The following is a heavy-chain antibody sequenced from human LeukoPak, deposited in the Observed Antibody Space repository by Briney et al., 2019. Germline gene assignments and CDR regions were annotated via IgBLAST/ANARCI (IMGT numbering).Heavy chain of an antibody. D-gene: IGHD4-23*01. V-gene: IGHV1-8*02. CDR1: GYTFSIYD. CDR2: INPNTGNT. J-gene: IGHJ4*02. Sequence: GASVKVSCKASGYTFSIYDINWVRQATGQGLEWMGWINPNTGNTGYAQKFQGRVTFTRDPSISTAYMELSSLTSEDTAVYYCGRVLGGGNSVHFDYWGQGALVTVSS. CDR3: GRVLGGGNSVHFDY.